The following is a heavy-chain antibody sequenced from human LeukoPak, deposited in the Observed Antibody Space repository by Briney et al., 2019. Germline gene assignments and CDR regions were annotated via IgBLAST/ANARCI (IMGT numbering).Heavy chain of an antibody. J-gene: IGHJ6*03. Sequence: PGGTLRLSCAASGFTFSSYGMSWVRQAPGKGLEWVSAISGSGGSTYYADSVKGRFTISRDNSKNTLYLQMNSLRAEDTAVYYCAKAFAGYYYYYMDVWGKGTTVTISS. V-gene: IGHV3-23*01. CDR1: GFTFSSYG. D-gene: IGHD3-10*01. CDR2: ISGSGGST. CDR3: AKAFAGYYYYYMDV.